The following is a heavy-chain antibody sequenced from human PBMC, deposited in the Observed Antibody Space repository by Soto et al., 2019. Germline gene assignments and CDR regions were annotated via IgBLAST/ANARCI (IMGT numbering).Heavy chain of an antibody. CDR1: GFSFSTSGMA. J-gene: IGHJ3*02. CDR2: IFWDADK. D-gene: IGHD2-15*01. CDR3: SFRRNLVPTGGASDI. V-gene: IGHV2-5*02. Sequence: QITLKESGPTLVKPTQTLTLTCTLSGFSFSTSGMAVGWIRQPPGTAPECLALIFWDADKRYSTSLKTRVTHNKDNSENQVVLTRTHMDPVESGTYYCSFRRNLVPTGGASDIWGRGTEVTVSS.